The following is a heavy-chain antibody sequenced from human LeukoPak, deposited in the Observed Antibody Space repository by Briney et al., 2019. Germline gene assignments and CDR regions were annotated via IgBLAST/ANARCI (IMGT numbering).Heavy chain of an antibody. CDR3: ARGHENFDY. CDR1: VVTVSNY. Sequence: VGSLRLSCAASVVTVSNYMSWVRQAPGKGLEWVSVIYSGGSTYYADSVKGRFTISRDNSKNTLYLQMNSLRAEDTAVYYCARGHENFDYWGQGALVTVSS. CDR2: IYSGGST. J-gene: IGHJ4*02. V-gene: IGHV3-66*01.